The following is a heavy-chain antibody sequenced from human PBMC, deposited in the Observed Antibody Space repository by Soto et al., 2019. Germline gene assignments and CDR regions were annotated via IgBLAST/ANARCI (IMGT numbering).Heavy chain of an antibody. V-gene: IGHV4-34*01. CDR2: INHSVSN. CDR3: ARGMRYCRGGSCYRHYYYYXMDF. CDR1: GGSFSGYY. J-gene: IGHJ6*03. D-gene: IGHD2-15*01. Sequence: PSQTLSLASAISGGSFSGYYWSCLPQPPGKGLEWIWEINHSVSNNYNPSLKSRVTLSVNTSKNQFSLNLSSVTAAYTAVYYCARGMRYCRGGSCYRHYYYYXMDFWGKAPTVTVSS.